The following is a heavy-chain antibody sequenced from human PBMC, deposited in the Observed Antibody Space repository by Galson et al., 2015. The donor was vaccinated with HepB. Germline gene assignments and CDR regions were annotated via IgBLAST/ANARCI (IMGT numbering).Heavy chain of an antibody. Sequence: SLRLSCAASGFTFDDYAMHWVRQAPGKGLEWVSGISWNSGSIGYADSVKGRFTISRDNAKNSLYLQMNSLRAEDTALYYYAKGLIVGATLDAFDIWGQGTMVTVSS. V-gene: IGHV3-9*01. CDR2: ISWNSGSI. J-gene: IGHJ3*02. CDR1: GFTFDDYA. CDR3: AKGLIVGATLDAFDI. D-gene: IGHD1-26*01.